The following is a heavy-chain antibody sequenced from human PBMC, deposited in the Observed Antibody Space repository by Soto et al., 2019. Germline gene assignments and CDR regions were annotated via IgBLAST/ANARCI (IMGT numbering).Heavy chain of an antibody. V-gene: IGHV3-30*03. CDR2: ISYDGSNK. J-gene: IGHJ4*02. CDR3: ATTLWIQLWPPFDY. D-gene: IGHD5-18*01. CDR1: GFTFSSYG. Sequence: QVQLVESGGGVVQPGRSLRLSCAASGFTFSSYGMHWVRQAPGKGLEWVAVISYDGSNKYYADSVKGRFTISRDNSKNTLYLQMNSLRAEDTPVYYCATTLWIQLWPPFDYWGQGTLDTVSS.